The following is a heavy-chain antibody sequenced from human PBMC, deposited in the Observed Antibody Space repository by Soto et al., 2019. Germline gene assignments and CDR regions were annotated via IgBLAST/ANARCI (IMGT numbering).Heavy chain of an antibody. CDR1: GFTFSSYA. J-gene: IGHJ4*02. Sequence: EVQLLESGGGLVQPGGSLRLSCAASGFTFSSYAMSWVRQAPGKGLEWVSAISGSGGSTYYADSVKGRFTISRDNSKNTLYLQMNSLRAEDTAVYYCAKDRSRYYPRPVGYFDYWGQGTLVTVSS. V-gene: IGHV3-23*01. CDR3: AKDRSRYYPRPVGYFDY. CDR2: ISGSGGST. D-gene: IGHD3-10*01.